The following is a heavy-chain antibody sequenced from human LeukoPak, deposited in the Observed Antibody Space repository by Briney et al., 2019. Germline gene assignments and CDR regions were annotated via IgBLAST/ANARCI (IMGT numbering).Heavy chain of an antibody. CDR3: ARDGLTETTRDSDY. CDR1: GFTFSRYW. D-gene: IGHD4-11*01. CDR2: INSDGSST. Sequence: HPGGSLRLSCAASGFTFSRYWMHWVRQAPGKGLVWVSRINSDGSSTSYADSVMGRSTISRDNAKNTLYLQMNSLTVEDTAVYYCARDGLTETTRDSDYWGQGTLVTVSS. V-gene: IGHV3-74*01. J-gene: IGHJ4*02.